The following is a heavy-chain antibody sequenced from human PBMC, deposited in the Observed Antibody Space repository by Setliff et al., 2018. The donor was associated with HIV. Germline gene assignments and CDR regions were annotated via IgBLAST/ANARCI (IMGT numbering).Heavy chain of an antibody. CDR2: IYSSGNT. J-gene: IGHJ3*02. V-gene: IGHV4-61*02. CDR3: VKDGDYRNGDYDAFDI. D-gene: IGHD4-17*01. Sequence: SETLSLTCTVSGGSIRSDSYYWTWIRQPAGEGLEWIGRIYSSGNTNYNPSLESRVTISVDTSKNQFSLKLSSVTAADTAVYYCVKDGDYRNGDYDAFDIWGQGTMVTVSS. CDR1: GGSIRSDSYY.